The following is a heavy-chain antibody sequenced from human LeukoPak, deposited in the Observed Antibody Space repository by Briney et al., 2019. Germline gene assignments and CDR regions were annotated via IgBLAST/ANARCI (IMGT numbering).Heavy chain of an antibody. D-gene: IGHD2-15*01. CDR3: TTDPPPSTNYCSGGSCYSRGLLNYYYYYMDV. Sequence: KPGGSLRLSCAASGFTFSNAWMSWVRQAPGKGLEWVGRIKSKTDGCTTDYAAPVKGRFTISRDDSKNTLYLQMNSLKTEDTAVYYCTTDPPPSTNYCSGGSCYSRGLLNYYYYYMDVWGKGTTVTVSS. J-gene: IGHJ6*03. V-gene: IGHV3-15*01. CDR2: IKSKTDGCTT. CDR1: GFTFSNAW.